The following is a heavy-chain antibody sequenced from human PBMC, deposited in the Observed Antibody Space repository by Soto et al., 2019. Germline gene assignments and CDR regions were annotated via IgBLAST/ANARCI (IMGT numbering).Heavy chain of an antibody. CDR3: ARARNGYDWYYYYYGMDV. D-gene: IGHD5-12*01. CDR2: IIPIFGTA. V-gene: IGHV1-69*01. J-gene: IGHJ6*02. CDR1: VGTFSSYA. Sequence: QVQLVQSGAEVKKPGSSVKVSCKASVGTFSSYAISWVRQAPGQGLEWMGGIIPIFGTANYAQKFQGRVTITADESTSTAYMELSSLRSEDTAVYYCARARNGYDWYYYYYGMDVWGQGTTVTVSS.